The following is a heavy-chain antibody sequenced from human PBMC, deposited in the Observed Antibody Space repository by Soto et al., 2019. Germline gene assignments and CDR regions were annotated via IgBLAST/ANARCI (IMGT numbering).Heavy chain of an antibody. D-gene: IGHD2-2*01. CDR1: GGSFSGYY. V-gene: IGHV4-34*01. CDR3: ARGLGYCSSTSCYNKWFDP. J-gene: IGHJ5*02. CDR2: INHSGST. Sequence: PSETLSLTCAVYGGSFSGYYWSWIRQPPGKGLECIGEINHSGSTNYNPSLKSRVTISVDTSKNQFSLKLSSVTAADTAVYYCARGLGYCSSTSCYNKWFDPWGQGTLVTVSS.